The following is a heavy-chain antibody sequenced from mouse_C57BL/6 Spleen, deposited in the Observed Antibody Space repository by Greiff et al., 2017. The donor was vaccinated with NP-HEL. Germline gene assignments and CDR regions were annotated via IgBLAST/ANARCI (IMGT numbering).Heavy chain of an antibody. J-gene: IGHJ3*01. CDR3: ARRSYYDGSSQFAY. D-gene: IGHD1-1*01. V-gene: IGHV1-61*01. CDR1: GYTFTSYW. CDR2: IYPSDSET. Sequence: VQLQQSGAELVRPGSSVKLSCKASGYTFTSYWMDWVKQRPGQGLEWIGNIYPSDSETHYNQKFKDKATLTVDKSSSTAYMQLSSLTSEDSAVYYCARRSYYDGSSQFAYWGQGTLVTVSA.